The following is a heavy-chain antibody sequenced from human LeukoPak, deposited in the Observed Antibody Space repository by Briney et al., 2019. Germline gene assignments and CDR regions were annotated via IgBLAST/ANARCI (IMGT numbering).Heavy chain of an antibody. CDR1: GYSFTSYW. CDR2: IYPGDSDT. CDR3: GTPPDSSGWEGAFDI. Sequence: GESLKISCKGSGYSFTSYWIGWVRQMPGKGLEWMGIIYPGDSDTRYSPSFQGQVTISPDKSISTGYLQWSSLKASDTAMYYCGTPPDSSGWEGAFDIWGQGTMVTVSS. D-gene: IGHD6-19*01. V-gene: IGHV5-51*01. J-gene: IGHJ3*02.